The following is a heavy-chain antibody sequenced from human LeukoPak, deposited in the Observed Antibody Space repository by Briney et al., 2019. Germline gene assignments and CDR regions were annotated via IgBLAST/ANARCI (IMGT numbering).Heavy chain of an antibody. CDR2: TGGSGGST. Sequence: GGSLRLSCAASGFTFSSYAMNWVRQTPGKGLEWVSSTGGSGGSTYYTDSVKGRFTISRDNSKNTLFLQMNSLRAEDTAVYYCARGPRKILIRGDLSFDLWGRGTLVTVSP. D-gene: IGHD3-16*02. CDR1: GFTFSSYA. V-gene: IGHV3-23*01. CDR3: ARGPRKILIRGDLSFDL. J-gene: IGHJ2*01.